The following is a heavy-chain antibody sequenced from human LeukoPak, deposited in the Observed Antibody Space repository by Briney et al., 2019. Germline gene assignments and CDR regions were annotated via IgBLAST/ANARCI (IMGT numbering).Heavy chain of an antibody. V-gene: IGHV3-23*01. CDR2: LRGNGDT. Sequence: GGSLRLSCAASGFTVSSYAMSWVREAPARWLEWVSSLRGNGDTFYADSVKGRFTLSRDDSRNTLYLQWNNLRVEDTAVYYCAQASWVSTADAVLWGQGTVVTVSS. J-gene: IGHJ4*02. CDR3: AQASWVSTADAVL. CDR1: GFTVSSYA. D-gene: IGHD3-16*01.